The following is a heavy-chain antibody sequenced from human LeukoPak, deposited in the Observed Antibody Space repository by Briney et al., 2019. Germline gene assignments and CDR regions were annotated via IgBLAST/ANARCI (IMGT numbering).Heavy chain of an antibody. CDR2: ISGGGSYT. CDR1: GFTFSTYA. D-gene: IGHD3-3*01. V-gene: IGHV3-23*01. Sequence: GGSLRLSCAASGFTFSTYAMTWVRQAPGKGLEWVSGISGGGSYTYYADSVKGRFTISRDNSKNTLYLQMNSLGAEDTALYYCARASRSTYYAAYDMDVWGQGTTVTVSS. CDR3: ARASRSTYYAAYDMDV. J-gene: IGHJ6*02.